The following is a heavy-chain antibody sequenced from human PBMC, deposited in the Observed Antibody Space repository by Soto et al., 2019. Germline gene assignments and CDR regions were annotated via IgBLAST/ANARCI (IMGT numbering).Heavy chain of an antibody. Sequence: SETLSLTCTVSGGSISSGDYYWSWTRQPPGKGLEWIGYIYYSGSTYYNPSLKSRVTISVDTSKNQFSLKLSSVTAADTAVYYCATQGADFWSGYYTLGAFDYWGQGTLVTVSS. D-gene: IGHD3-3*01. J-gene: IGHJ4*02. CDR1: GGSISSGDYY. V-gene: IGHV4-30-4*01. CDR2: IYYSGST. CDR3: ATQGADFWSGYYTLGAFDY.